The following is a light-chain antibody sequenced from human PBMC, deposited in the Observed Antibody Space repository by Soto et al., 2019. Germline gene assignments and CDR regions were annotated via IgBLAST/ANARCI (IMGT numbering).Light chain of an antibody. V-gene: IGLV1-40*01. CDR3: QSYDSSLSGYVV. CDR1: GPNIGAGYD. Sequence: QSALTQPPSVSGAPGRRSTIPGTGSGPNIGAGYDVPWYQQLPRTAPNLLIYGNNNRPSGVPDRFSGSKSGTSASLAITGLQAEDEADYYCQSYDSSLSGYVVFGGGTKLTVL. J-gene: IGLJ2*01. CDR2: GNN.